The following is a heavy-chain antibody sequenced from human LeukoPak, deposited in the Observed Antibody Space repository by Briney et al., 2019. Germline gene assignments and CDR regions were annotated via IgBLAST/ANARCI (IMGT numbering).Heavy chain of an antibody. V-gene: IGHV3-7*05. CDR2: ISQDGSEQ. Sequence: GGSLRVSCAASGFTFSDYWMTWVRQAPGKGLEWVAHISQDGSEQYYVDSVKGRFTISRDNAKNTLYLQMNSLRAEDTAVYYCARPYDSSGYYYSWGAFDIWGQGTMVTVSS. CDR1: GFTFSDYW. CDR3: ARPYDSSGYYYSWGAFDI. J-gene: IGHJ3*02. D-gene: IGHD3-22*01.